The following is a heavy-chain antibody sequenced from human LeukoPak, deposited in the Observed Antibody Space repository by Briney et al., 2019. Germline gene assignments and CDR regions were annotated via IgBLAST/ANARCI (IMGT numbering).Heavy chain of an antibody. Sequence: GGSLRLSCAASGFTFSTYWMHWVRQVPGKGLVWVSRIGTDGSGTSYADSVRGPFTISRDNAKNTLYLQMNSLRAEDTAVYYCARVGGSPYFDYWGQGSLVTVSS. CDR3: ARVGGSPYFDY. CDR1: GFTFSTYW. J-gene: IGHJ4*02. D-gene: IGHD1-26*01. CDR2: IGTDGSGT. V-gene: IGHV3-74*01.